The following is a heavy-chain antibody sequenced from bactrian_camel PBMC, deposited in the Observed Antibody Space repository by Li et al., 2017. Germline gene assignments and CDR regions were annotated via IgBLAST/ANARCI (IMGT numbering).Heavy chain of an antibody. J-gene: IGHJ4*01. CDR1: MLSISRYC. Sequence: DVQLVESGGGSVQAGQTLSLSCTSSMLSISRYCVAWFRQVSGEERELVVAIGGDSDGYITTYADSVKGRFTISRDSAKNTVYLQMNNLQPEDTATYYCAEGRGSRGEHCYSLNYWGQGTQVTVS. CDR3: AEGRGSRGEHCYSLNY. D-gene: IGHD6*01. CDR2: IGGDSDGYIT. V-gene: IGHV3S42*01.